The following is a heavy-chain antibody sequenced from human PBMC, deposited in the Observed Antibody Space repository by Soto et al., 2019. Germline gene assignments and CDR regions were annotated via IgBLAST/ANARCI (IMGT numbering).Heavy chain of an antibody. CDR3: ARFVPGVGMDV. V-gene: IGHV3-30*05. D-gene: IGHD6-6*01. CDR2: ESFDGSKI. Sequence: QVQLVESGGGMVQPGRSLRLSCAASGFTFSTFGMHWVRQAPGKGLEWLALESFDGSKIHYADSVKGRFTISRDNSKKTLFLQIDSLRPEDAAVYYCARFVPGVGMDVWGQGTPVTVSS. CDR1: GFTFSTFG. J-gene: IGHJ6*01.